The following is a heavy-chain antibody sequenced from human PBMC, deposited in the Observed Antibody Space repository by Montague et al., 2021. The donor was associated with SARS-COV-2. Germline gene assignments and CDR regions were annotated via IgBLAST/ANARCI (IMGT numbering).Heavy chain of an antibody. D-gene: IGHD3-22*01. V-gene: IGHV4-59*12. CDR2: IYHSGNT. CDR1: GGSISGYY. Sequence: SETLSLTCSVSGGSISGYYWSWIRQPPGKGLEWIGYIYHSGNTKYNPSLKSRVSISVDTSKNQFSLKLSSVTAADTAVYYCARDGGIGDSGSNTWSYYYYGMDVWGQGTTVTVSS. J-gene: IGHJ6*02. CDR3: ARDGGIGDSGSNTWSYYYYGMDV.